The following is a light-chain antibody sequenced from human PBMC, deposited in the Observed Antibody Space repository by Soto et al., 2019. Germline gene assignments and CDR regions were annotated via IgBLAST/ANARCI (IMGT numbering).Light chain of an antibody. CDR1: SSDVGAFNY. Sequence: QSVLTQPPCVSGSPGQSVTISCTGTSSDVGAFNYVSWYQHHPGKVPKFLIYEVNKRPSGVPDRFSGSKSGNTASLTVSGLQPEDEAEYFCSSFVDGTSYVFGTGTKLTVL. V-gene: IGLV2-8*01. CDR2: EVN. CDR3: SSFVDGTSYV. J-gene: IGLJ1*01.